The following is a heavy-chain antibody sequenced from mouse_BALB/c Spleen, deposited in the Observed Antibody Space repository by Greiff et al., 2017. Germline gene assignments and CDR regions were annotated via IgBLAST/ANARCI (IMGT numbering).Heavy chain of an antibody. Sequence: DVQLVESGGDLVKPGGSLKLSCAASGFTFSSYGMSWVRQTPDKRLEWVATISSGGSYTYYPDSVKGRFTISRDNAKNTLYLQMSSLKSEDTAMYYCARRQFITTVVATGDWYFDVWGAGTTVTVSS. J-gene: IGHJ1*01. D-gene: IGHD1-1*01. V-gene: IGHV5-6*02. CDR1: GFTFSSYG. CDR2: ISSGGSYT. CDR3: ARRQFITTVVATGDWYFDV.